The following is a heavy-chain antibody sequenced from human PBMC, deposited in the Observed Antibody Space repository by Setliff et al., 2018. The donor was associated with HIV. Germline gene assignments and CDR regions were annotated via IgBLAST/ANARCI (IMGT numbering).Heavy chain of an antibody. V-gene: IGHV1-18*01. J-gene: IGHJ4*02. CDR2: ISVYNGHT. CDR1: GYSFTNFG. D-gene: IGHD3-9*01. Sequence: ASVKVSCKASGYSFTNFGLNWVRQAPGQGLEWMGWISVYNGHTNFAQKLQDRVTMTTDTSTSTAYMELRSLRSDDTAVYYCARAYDVLTGYFDYWGQGTLVTV. CDR3: ARAYDVLTGYFDY.